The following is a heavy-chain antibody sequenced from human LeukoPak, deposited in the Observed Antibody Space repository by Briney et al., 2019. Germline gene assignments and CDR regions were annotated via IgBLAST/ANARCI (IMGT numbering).Heavy chain of an antibody. CDR3: ARHFWDRSWTQED. CDR1: GGSISSGDYY. D-gene: IGHD6-13*01. CDR2: IYTSGST. Sequence: PSQTLSLTCTVSGGSISSGDYYWSWIRQPPGKGLEWIGRIYTSGSTNYNPSLKSRVTISVDTSKNQFSLKLSSVTAADTAVYYCARHFWDRSWTQEDWGQGTLVTVSS. J-gene: IGHJ4*02. V-gene: IGHV4-61*02.